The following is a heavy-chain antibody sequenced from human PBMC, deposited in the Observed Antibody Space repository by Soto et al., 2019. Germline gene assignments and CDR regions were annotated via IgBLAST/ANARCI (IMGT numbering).Heavy chain of an antibody. J-gene: IGHJ4*02. V-gene: IGHV3-23*01. D-gene: IGHD2-2*01. Sequence: PGGSLRLSCAASGFTFSSYAMSWVRQAPGKGLEWVSAMSRDSGGSTFYADSVKGRFTISRDNSKNILYLQMNSLRAEDTATYCCTKARLDYQLLVYDYWGQGTLVTVSS. CDR2: MSRDSGGST. CDR1: GFTFSSYA. CDR3: TKARLDYQLLVYDY.